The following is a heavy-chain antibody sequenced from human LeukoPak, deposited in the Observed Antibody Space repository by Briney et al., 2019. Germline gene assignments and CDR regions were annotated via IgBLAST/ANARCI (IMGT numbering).Heavy chain of an antibody. V-gene: IGHV1-46*01. D-gene: IGHD3-22*01. Sequence: ASVKVSCKASGYTFTNYYMHWVRQAPGQGLEWMGIINPSGDSTSYAQTFQGRVTMTRDTSTSTVYMELSSLRSDDTAVYYCARPSLRHDASGYYFFDYWGQGTLVTVSS. CDR3: ARPSLRHDASGYYFFDY. J-gene: IGHJ4*02. CDR2: INPSGDST. CDR1: GYTFTNYY.